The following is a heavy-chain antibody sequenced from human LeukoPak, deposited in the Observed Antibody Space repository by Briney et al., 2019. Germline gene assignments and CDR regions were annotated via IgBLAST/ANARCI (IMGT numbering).Heavy chain of an antibody. CDR2: IYHSGST. V-gene: IGHV4-4*02. CDR3: SRHREAMVRGGLYYIGV. J-gene: IGHJ6*03. CDR1: GGSISSSNW. Sequence: SETLSLTCAVSGGSISSSNWWSWVRQPPGKGLEWIGEIYHSGSTNYNPSLKSRVTTSVDTSKNQFSLKLRSVTAADTAVYYFSRHREAMVRGGLYYIGVWGKGDTVIISS. D-gene: IGHD3-10*01.